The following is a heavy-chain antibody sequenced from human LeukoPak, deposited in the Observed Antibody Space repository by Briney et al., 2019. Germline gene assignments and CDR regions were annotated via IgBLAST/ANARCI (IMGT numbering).Heavy chain of an antibody. Sequence: GGSLRLSCAASGFNFNSYWMSWVRQAPGKGLECVANIKQGGSEIYFVDSVKGRLTISRDNAKSSLYLQMNGLRGEDTAVYYCARIPLGGQTVDYWGQGTLVTVSS. D-gene: IGHD3-16*01. CDR3: ARIPLGGQTVDY. V-gene: IGHV3-7*02. CDR2: IKQGGSEI. J-gene: IGHJ4*02. CDR1: GFNFNSYW.